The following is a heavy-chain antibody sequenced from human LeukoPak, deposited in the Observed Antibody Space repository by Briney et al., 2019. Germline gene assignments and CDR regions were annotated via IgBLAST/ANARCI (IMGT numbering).Heavy chain of an antibody. V-gene: IGHV4-34*01. CDR1: GGSFSGYY. Sequence: SDTLSLTCDVYGGSFSGYYWTWIRQPPGKGLEWIGEIDHSGSTNYSPSLKSRVTTSVDTSKNQFSLKMYSVTAADAAVYFCARGWSSGSCHLDYWGQGTLVTVSS. J-gene: IGHJ4*02. D-gene: IGHD2-15*01. CDR2: IDHSGST. CDR3: ARGWSSGSCHLDY.